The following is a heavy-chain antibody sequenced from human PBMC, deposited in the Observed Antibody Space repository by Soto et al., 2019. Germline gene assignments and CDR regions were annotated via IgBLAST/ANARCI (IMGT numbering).Heavy chain of an antibody. CDR2: IYPGDSDT. J-gene: IGHJ6*02. Sequence: GESLKISCKGSGYSSTSYRIGWVRQMPGKGLEWMGTIYPGDSDTRYSPSFQGQVTILADKSISAAYLQWSSQKASDTAMYYCARGPYSSSYVANYYYGIDIWGQGTTVTVSS. CDR1: GYSSTSYR. V-gene: IGHV5-51*01. CDR3: ARGPYSSSYVANYYYGIDI. D-gene: IGHD6-6*01.